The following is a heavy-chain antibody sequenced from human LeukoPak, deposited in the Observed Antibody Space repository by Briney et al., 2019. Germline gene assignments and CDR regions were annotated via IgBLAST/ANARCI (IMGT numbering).Heavy chain of an antibody. CDR3: ARRIMITFGGVIAQDY. CDR2: IYYSGST. J-gene: IGHJ4*02. V-gene: IGHV4-39*01. CDR1: GGSVSSSSYY. Sequence: PSETLSLTCTVSGGSVSSSSYYWGWIRQPRGKGLEWIGSIYYSGSTYYNPSLKSRVTISVDTSKNQFSLKLSSVTAADTAVYYCARRIMITFGGVIAQDYWGQGTLVTVSS. D-gene: IGHD3-16*02.